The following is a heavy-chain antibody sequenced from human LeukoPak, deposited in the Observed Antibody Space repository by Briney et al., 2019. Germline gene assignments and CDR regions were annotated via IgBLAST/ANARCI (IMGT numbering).Heavy chain of an antibody. V-gene: IGHV3-23*01. J-gene: IGHJ4*02. CDR3: AKHRSGSYYEAFDY. CDR1: GFAFTSYV. CDR2: ISVSGDET. Sequence: GGALRLSCAASGFAFTSYVMSWVRQAPGKGVEWGSGISVSGDETYYADSVKGRFTISRDNTKNTLYLQVNSLRAGDTAVYYCAKHRSGSYYEAFDYWGRGTLVTVSS. D-gene: IGHD3-10*01.